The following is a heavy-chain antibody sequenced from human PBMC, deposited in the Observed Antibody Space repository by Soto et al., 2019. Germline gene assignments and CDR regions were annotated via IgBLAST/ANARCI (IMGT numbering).Heavy chain of an antibody. CDR3: AREGLYCSSTSCYRDDAFDI. CDR2: IYYSGST. Sequence: PSETLSLTCTVSGGSIGSYYWSWIRQPPGKGLEWIGYIYYSGSTNYNPSLKSRVTISVDTSKNQFSLKLSSVTAADTAVYYCAREGLYCSSTSCYRDDAFDIWGQGTMVTVSS. J-gene: IGHJ3*02. V-gene: IGHV4-59*12. D-gene: IGHD2-2*01. CDR1: GGSIGSYY.